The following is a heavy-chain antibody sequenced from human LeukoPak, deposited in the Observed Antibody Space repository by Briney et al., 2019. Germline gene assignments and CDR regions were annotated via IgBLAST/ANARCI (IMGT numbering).Heavy chain of an antibody. D-gene: IGHD6-13*01. CDR2: VSGNGDST. CDR1: GFTFSTYA. Sequence: GGSLRLSCAASGFTFSTYAMSWVRQAPGRGLEWVSTVSGNGDSTYFADSVKGRFTISRDNSKNTLFLQMTSLRAEDTAVYYCAKGGQYGSSWYLIDYWGLGTLVTVSS. J-gene: IGHJ4*02. V-gene: IGHV3-23*01. CDR3: AKGGQYGSSWYLIDY.